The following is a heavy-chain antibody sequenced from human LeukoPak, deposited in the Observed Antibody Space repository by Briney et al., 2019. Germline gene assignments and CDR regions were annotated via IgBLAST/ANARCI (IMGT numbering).Heavy chain of an antibody. V-gene: IGHV4-34*01. CDR2: INHSGST. J-gene: IGHJ3*02. CDR1: GGSFSGYY. D-gene: IGHD2-2*01. CDR3: ARVGVVPAATVAFDI. Sequence: PSETLSLTCAVYGGSFSGYYWSWIRQPPGKGLEWIGEINHSGSTNYNPSLKSRVTISVDTSKNQFSLKLSSVTAADTAVYYCARVGVVPAATVAFDIWGQGTMVTVSS.